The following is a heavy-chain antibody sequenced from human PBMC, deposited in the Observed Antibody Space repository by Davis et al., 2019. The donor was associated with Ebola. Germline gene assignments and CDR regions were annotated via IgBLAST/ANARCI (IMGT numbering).Heavy chain of an antibody. CDR1: GFTFSSND. V-gene: IGHV3-23*01. Sequence: PGGSLRLSCAASGFTFSSNDMKWVRQAPGKGLEWVSSISGSSGGTYYADSVKGRFTISRDNSKNTLYLQMNSLRAEDTAVYYCVKSQKNGLWDHWGQGTLVTVSS. D-gene: IGHD2-8*01. J-gene: IGHJ4*02. CDR2: ISGSSGGT. CDR3: VKSQKNGLWDH.